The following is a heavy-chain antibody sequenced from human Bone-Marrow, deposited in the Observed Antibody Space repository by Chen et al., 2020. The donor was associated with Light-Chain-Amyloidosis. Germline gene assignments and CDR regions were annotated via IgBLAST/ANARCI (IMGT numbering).Heavy chain of an antibody. Sequence: EVQLVESGGGLVQPGGSLRLSCAASGFTFSSYLMHWVRQAPGRGLVWVSRINVDGRRTGYAHSVEGGVTIYRDNAKNTLYLQMNSLRAEDTAVYYCARAYCSGDGCPNSLGYWGQGTLVTVSS. CDR1: GFTFSSYL. J-gene: IGHJ4*02. CDR2: INVDGRRT. V-gene: IGHV3-74*01. CDR3: ARAYCSGDGCPNSLGY. D-gene: IGHD2-15*01.